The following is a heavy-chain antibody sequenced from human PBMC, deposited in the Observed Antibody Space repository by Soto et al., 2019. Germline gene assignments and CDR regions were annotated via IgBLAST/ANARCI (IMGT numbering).Heavy chain of an antibody. V-gene: IGHV3-66*01. Sequence: EVPLVESGGGLVQPGGSLRLSCTASGFIVSDTYVNWVRQAPGKGLEWVSVISNRGDTHYADSVRGRFSLSRDISDNTLHLQLNNLRVEDTAVYYCAIEPRYCRGGSCSITGDAYDIWGQGTMVTVSS. CDR2: ISNRGDT. D-gene: IGHD2-15*01. CDR1: GFIVSDTY. J-gene: IGHJ3*02. CDR3: AIEPRYCRGGSCSITGDAYDI.